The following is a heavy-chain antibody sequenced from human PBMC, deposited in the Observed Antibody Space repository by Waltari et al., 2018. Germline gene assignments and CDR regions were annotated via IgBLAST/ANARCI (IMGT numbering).Heavy chain of an antibody. CDR1: GFDFNIYS. D-gene: IGHD1-7*01. CDR3: ATELLGAQYDFDH. J-gene: IGHJ4*02. V-gene: IGHV3-48*04. Sequence: DVQLVESGGGLVQPGASLRLSCGVSGFDFNIYSMNWVRQAPGKGLEWIAYISSSSGTTYDADSVKGRCTISRDNPSNSLYLHMNNLRVEDTGTYYCATELLGAQYDFDHWGRGTLVTVSS. CDR2: ISSSSGTT.